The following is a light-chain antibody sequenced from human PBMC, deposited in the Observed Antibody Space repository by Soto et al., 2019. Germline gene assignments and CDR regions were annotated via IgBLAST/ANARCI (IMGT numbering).Light chain of an antibody. CDR3: AAWDDSLNGPV. J-gene: IGLJ3*02. CDR2: GNN. CDR1: TSNIGNNT. Sequence: QSVLTQPPSTSGTPGQTVTISCSGSTSNIGNNTVNWYQQLPGTAPKLLIYGNNHRTSGVPDRFSGSKSGTSASLANSGLQSEDDANYFCAAWDDSLNGPVFGGGTKLTVL. V-gene: IGLV1-44*01.